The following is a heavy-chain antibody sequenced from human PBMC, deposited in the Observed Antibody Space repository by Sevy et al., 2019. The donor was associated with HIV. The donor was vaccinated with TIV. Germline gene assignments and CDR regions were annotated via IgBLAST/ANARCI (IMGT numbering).Heavy chain of an antibody. CDR2: IYPGESDT. D-gene: IGHD1-26*01. Sequence: GESLKISCKGSGYSFTNYWIGWVRQMPGKGLEWMGIIYPGESDTRHSPSFQGQVTISVDKSISTAYLQWSSLKASDTAMYYCARRVRDSYNVFDYGGQGTLVTVSS. J-gene: IGHJ4*02. V-gene: IGHV5-51*01. CDR3: ARRVRDSYNVFDY. CDR1: GYSFTNYW.